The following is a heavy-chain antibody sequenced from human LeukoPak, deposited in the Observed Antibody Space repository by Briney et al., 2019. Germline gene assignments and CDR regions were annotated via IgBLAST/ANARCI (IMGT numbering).Heavy chain of an antibody. Sequence: GGTLRLSCAASGFTDRKSWMSWVRQAPGKGLVWVGRIKSKSDGGTTDHAAAVKGRFIISRDDSKNTLYLQMNSLKTEDTAVYYCTTYNSRDAFDIWGQGTMVTVSS. D-gene: IGHD2/OR15-2a*01. CDR1: GFTDRKSW. V-gene: IGHV3-15*01. CDR3: TTYNSRDAFDI. J-gene: IGHJ3*02. CDR2: IKSKSDGGTT.